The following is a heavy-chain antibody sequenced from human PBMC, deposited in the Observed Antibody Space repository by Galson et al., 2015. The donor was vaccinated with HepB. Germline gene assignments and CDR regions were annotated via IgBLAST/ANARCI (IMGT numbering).Heavy chain of an antibody. Sequence: SLRLSCAASGFTFSSCAMSWVRQAPGKGLEWVSTIDLSGGSTYYADSVKGRFTISRDNSKNTLYLQMSSLRAEDTAVYYCAKTRGYCSGGNCYEDYWGQGTLLTVSS. D-gene: IGHD2-15*01. V-gene: IGHV3-23*01. CDR2: IDLSGGST. J-gene: IGHJ4*02. CDR3: AKTRGYCSGGNCYEDY. CDR1: GFTFSSCA.